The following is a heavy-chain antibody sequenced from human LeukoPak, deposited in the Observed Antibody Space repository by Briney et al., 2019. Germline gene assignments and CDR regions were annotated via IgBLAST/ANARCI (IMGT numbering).Heavy chain of an antibody. CDR2: IYHSGST. J-gene: IGHJ3*02. D-gene: IGHD4-17*01. CDR1: GGSISSGGYY. Sequence: SQTLSLTCTVSGGSISSGGYYWSWIRQPPGKGLEWIGYIYHSGSTYYNPSLKSRVTISVDTSKNQFSLKLSSVTAADTAVYYCAGSGDGDAFDIWGQGTMVTVSS. CDR3: AGSGDGDAFDI. V-gene: IGHV4-30-2*01.